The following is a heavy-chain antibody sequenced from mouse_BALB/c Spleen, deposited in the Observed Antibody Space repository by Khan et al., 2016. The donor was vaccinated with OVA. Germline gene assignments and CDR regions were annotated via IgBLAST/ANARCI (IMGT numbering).Heavy chain of an antibody. CDR3: ARGGDGYYVAWFVY. Sequence: QIQLVQSGPELKKPGETVKISCKASGYTFTDFSMHWVKQAPGEGLKWMGWIDTETGEPTYADDFKGRFAFSLDTSARTAYLQINNLKNDDTATYFCARGGDGYYVAWFVYWGQGTLVTVSA. V-gene: IGHV9-2-1*01. J-gene: IGHJ3*01. CDR1: GYTFTDFS. D-gene: IGHD2-3*01. CDR2: IDTETGEP.